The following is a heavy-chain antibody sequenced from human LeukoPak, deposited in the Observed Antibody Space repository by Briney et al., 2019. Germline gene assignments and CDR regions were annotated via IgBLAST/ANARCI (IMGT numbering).Heavy chain of an antibody. D-gene: IGHD4-23*01. CDR1: GGSISSYY. CDR2: IYNSGGT. V-gene: IGHV4-59*01. J-gene: IGHJ5*02. Sequence: SETLSLTCTVSGGSISSYYWSWIRQPLGKGLEWIGNIYNSGGTNYNPSLKSRVTTSVDTSKNQFSLKLTSVTAADTAVYYCARYRGNSNGGFDPWGQGTLVTVSS. CDR3: ARYRGNSNGGFDP.